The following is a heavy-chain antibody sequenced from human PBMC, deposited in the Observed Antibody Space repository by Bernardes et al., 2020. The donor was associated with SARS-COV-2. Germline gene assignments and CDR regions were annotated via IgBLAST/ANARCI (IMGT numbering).Heavy chain of an antibody. CDR3: VKWELLRTGYYYGMDV. D-gene: IGHD1-26*01. CDR2: ISYDGSNK. V-gene: IGHV3-30-3*01. J-gene: IGHJ6*02. CDR1: GFTFSSYA. Sequence: GGSLRLSCAASGFTFSSYAMHWVRQAPGKGLEWVAVISYDGSNKYYADSVKGRFTISRDNSKNTLYLQMNSLRAEDTAVYYCVKWELLRTGYYYGMDVWGQGTTVTVSS.